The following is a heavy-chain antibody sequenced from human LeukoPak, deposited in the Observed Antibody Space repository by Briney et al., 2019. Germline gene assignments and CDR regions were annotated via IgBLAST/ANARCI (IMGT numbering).Heavy chain of an antibody. Sequence: PSETLSLTCTVSGGPIISHYWTWIRQSPVKGLEWIGDISNSGSTSYNPSLKSRVTISIDTSKNQFSLKLSSVTAADTAVYYCGRDALVGYLSFYYMDVWGKGTMVTVSS. V-gene: IGHV4-59*11. J-gene: IGHJ6*03. CDR2: ISNSGST. CDR3: GRDALVGYLSFYYMDV. D-gene: IGHD2-15*01. CDR1: GGPIISHY.